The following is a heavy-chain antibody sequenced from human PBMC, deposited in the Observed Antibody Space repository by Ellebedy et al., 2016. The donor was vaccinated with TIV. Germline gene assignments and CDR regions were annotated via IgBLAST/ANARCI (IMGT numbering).Heavy chain of an antibody. CDR2: INHSGST. Sequence: GSLRLXXAVYGASFSHYYWSWIRQAPGKGLEWIGEINHSGSTIDNPSLKGRVTMSVDRSKNQFSLKLNSVTPADTAVYYCARPPMGKTAPLEYWGLGALVTVSS. J-gene: IGHJ4*02. CDR1: GASFSHYY. V-gene: IGHV4-34*01. D-gene: IGHD3-10*01. CDR3: ARPPMGKTAPLEY.